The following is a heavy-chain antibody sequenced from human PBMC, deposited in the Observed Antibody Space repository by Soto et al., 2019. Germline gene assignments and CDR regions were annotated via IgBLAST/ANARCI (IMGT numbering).Heavy chain of an antibody. V-gene: IGHV4-39*01. CDR2: IYYRGNT. J-gene: IGHJ4*02. CDR1: GGSISSGSYY. D-gene: IGHD6-13*01. CDR3: ARHKDTSSRYLLPDN. Sequence: LSLTCTVSGGSISSGSYYWGWIRQSPGKGLEWIGSIYYRGNTYYNPSLKSRVTISVDTSKHQFSLKMSSVTATDTAVYYCARHKDTSSRYLLPDNWGQGTLVTVSS.